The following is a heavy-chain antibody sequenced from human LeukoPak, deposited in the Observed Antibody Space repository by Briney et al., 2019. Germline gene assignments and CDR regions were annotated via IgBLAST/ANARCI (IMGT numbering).Heavy chain of an antibody. CDR3: ARRNAMDV. V-gene: IGHV3-7*03. CDR2: INRDGSER. CDR1: GFIFSNYW. Sequence: GGSLRLSCAASGFIFSNYWMTWVRQAPGKGLEWVANINRDGSERYYVDSVKGRFTISRDDAKSSLYLQMNSLRAEDTAVYYCARRNAMDVWGQGTTVIVFS. J-gene: IGHJ6*02.